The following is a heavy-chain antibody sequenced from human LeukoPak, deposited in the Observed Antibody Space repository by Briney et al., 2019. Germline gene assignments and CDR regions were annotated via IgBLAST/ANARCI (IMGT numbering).Heavy chain of an antibody. D-gene: IGHD6-13*01. CDR3: ARSGIAAASNWFDP. J-gene: IGHJ5*02. V-gene: IGHV1-69*05. Sequence: ASVKVSCKASGGTFSSYAISWVRQAPGQGLEWVGGIIPIFGTANYTQKFQGRVTITTDESTSTAYMELSSLRSEDTAVYYCARSGIAAASNWFDPWGQGTLVTVSS. CDR2: IIPIFGTA. CDR1: GGTFSSYA.